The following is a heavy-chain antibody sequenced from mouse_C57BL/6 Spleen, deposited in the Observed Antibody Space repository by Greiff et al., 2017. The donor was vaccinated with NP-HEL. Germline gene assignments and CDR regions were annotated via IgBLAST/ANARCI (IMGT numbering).Heavy chain of an antibody. J-gene: IGHJ4*01. CDR2: ISSGSSTI. V-gene: IGHV5-17*01. CDR1: GFTFSDYG. Sequence: EVQVVESGGGLVKPGGSLKLSCAASGFTFSDYGMHWVRQAPEKGLEWVAYISSGSSTIYYADTVKGRFTISRDNAKNTLFLQMTSLRSEDTAMYYCAITTVNYAMDYWGQGTSVTVSS. CDR3: AITTVNYAMDY. D-gene: IGHD1-1*01.